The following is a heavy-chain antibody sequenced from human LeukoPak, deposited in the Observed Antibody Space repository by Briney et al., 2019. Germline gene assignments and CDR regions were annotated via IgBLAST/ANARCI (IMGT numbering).Heavy chain of an antibody. CDR2: IYYGGST. D-gene: IGHD3-22*01. CDR3: ARWGINCYDSSGYWLTSDY. Sequence: SETLSLTCTVSGGSISSYYWSWIRQPPGKGLEWIGYIYYGGSTNYNPSLKSRVTISVDTSKNQFSLKLSSVTAADTAVYYCARWGINCYDSSGYWLTSDYWGQGTLVTVSS. J-gene: IGHJ4*02. CDR1: GGSISSYY. V-gene: IGHV4-59*01.